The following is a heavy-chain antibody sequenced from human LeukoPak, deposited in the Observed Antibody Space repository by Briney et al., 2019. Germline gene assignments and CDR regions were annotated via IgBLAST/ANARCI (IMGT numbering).Heavy chain of an antibody. CDR2: IIPVFGTA. J-gene: IGHJ3*02. V-gene: IGHV1-69*13. D-gene: IGHD6-13*01. Sequence: SVKVSCKASGGTFSSYAISWVRQAPGQGLEWMGGIIPVFGTANYAQKFQGRVTITADESTSTAYMEPSSLRSEDTAVYYCARDAGNIAAAGNAFDIWGQGTMVTVSS. CDR1: GGTFSSYA. CDR3: ARDAGNIAAAGNAFDI.